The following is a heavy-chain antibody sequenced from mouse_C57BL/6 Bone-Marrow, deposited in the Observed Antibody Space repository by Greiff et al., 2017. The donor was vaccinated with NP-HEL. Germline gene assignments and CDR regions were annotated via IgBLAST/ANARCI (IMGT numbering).Heavy chain of an antibody. V-gene: IGHV1-81*01. CDR2: IYPRSGNT. CDR1: GYTFTSYG. CDR3: ARKVWLRYYFDY. Sequence: VQLQQSGAELARPGASVKLSCKASGYTFTSYGISWVKQRTGQGLEWIGEIYPRSGNTYYNEKFKGKATLTADKSSSTAYMELRSLTSEDSAFYFCARKVWLRYYFDYWGQGTTLTVSS. D-gene: IGHD2-10*02. J-gene: IGHJ2*01.